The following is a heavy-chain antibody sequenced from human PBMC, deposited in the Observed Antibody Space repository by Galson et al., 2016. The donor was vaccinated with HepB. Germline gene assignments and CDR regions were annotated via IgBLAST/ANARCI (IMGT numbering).Heavy chain of an antibody. V-gene: IGHV1-69*13. CDR3: ARGREYGDYVFDH. Sequence: SVKVSCKASGGTISSYGVSWVRQAAGQGLEWVGGIIPTLRSTIYARKFQGRVTITADESTSTVSMELSSLRSEDTAVYYCARGREYGDYVFDHWGQGTLVTVSS. CDR1: GGTISSYG. J-gene: IGHJ4*02. D-gene: IGHD4-17*01. CDR2: IIPTLRST.